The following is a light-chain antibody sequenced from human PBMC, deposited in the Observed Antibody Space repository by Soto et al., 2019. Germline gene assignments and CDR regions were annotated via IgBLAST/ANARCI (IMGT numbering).Light chain of an antibody. CDR1: QSVTSRN. Sequence: EIVLTQSPGTLSLSPGERATLSCRASQSVTSRNLAWFQQKPGQTPRLLIYDTSSRATGTPDRFSGSGSGTEFTLTISRLEPEDFAVYYCQQYDNSPYTFGQGTKLEI. V-gene: IGKV3-20*01. CDR3: QQYDNSPYT. J-gene: IGKJ2*01. CDR2: DTS.